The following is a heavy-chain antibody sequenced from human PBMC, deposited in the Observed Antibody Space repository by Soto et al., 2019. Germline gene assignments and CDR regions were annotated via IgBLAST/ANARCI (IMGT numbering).Heavy chain of an antibody. CDR2: INHSGST. D-gene: IGHD2-15*01. CDR1: GWSFSGYY. CDR3: ARGYAAPRAAD. Sequence: SETLSLTCAVYGWSFSGYYCGWIRQPPGKGLEWIGEINHSGSTSYNPSLKSRVTISVDTSKNQLSLKLSSVTAADTAVYYCARGYAAPRAADWGQGTLVTVSS. V-gene: IGHV4-34*01. J-gene: IGHJ4*02.